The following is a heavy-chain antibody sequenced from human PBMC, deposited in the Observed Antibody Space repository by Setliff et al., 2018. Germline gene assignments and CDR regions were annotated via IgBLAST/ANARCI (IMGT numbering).Heavy chain of an antibody. CDR3: AKDKGGYMNNWFDP. V-gene: IGHV3-9*01. CDR1: GFTFDVYD. D-gene: IGHD2-2*02. CDR2: ISWNSGSI. Sequence: GGSLRLSCAASGFTFDVYDLNWVRQAPGKGLEWVSSISWNSGSIGYADSVKGRFTISRDNAKNSLYLQMNSLRAEDTALYYCAKDKGGYMNNWFDPWGQGTLVTVSS. J-gene: IGHJ5*02.